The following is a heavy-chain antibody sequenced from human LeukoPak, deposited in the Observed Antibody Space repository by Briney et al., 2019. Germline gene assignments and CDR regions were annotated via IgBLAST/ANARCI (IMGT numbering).Heavy chain of an antibody. V-gene: IGHV3-73*01. Sequence: GGSLRLSCVASGFTFSNYWMSWVRQASGKGLEWVGRIRSKANSYATAYAASVKGRFTISRDDSKNTAYLQMNSLKTEDTAVYYCTRHSRDDGDYKDYWGQGTLVTVSS. CDR2: IRSKANSYAT. CDR3: TRHSRDDGDYKDY. CDR1: GFTFSNYW. J-gene: IGHJ4*02. D-gene: IGHD4-17*01.